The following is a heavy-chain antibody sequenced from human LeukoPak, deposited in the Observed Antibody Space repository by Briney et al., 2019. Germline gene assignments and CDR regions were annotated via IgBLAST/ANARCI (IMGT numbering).Heavy chain of an antibody. CDR2: INPNSGGT. Sequence: GASVKVSCKASGYTFTSYTMNWVRQAPGQGLEWMGWINPNSGGTNYAQKFQGRVTMTRDTSISTAYMELSRLRSDDTAVYYCARGHDARYDYVWGSYRYPFDYWGQGTLVTVSS. J-gene: IGHJ4*02. CDR3: ARGHDARYDYVWGSYRYPFDY. V-gene: IGHV1-2*02. D-gene: IGHD3-16*02. CDR1: GYTFTSYT.